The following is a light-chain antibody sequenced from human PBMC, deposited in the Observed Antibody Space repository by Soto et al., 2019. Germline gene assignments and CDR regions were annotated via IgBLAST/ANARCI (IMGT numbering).Light chain of an antibody. CDR1: QSISSSF. V-gene: IGKV3-20*01. CDR3: QQYDNSPIT. Sequence: DIVLTQSPATLSLSPGQRASLSCGASQSISSSFLAWYQQKPGQAPRLLIYGASSRATGIPDRFSGTGSETDFTLTISRLEPEDFAVYYCQQYDNSPITFGQGTRLEIK. J-gene: IGKJ5*01. CDR2: GAS.